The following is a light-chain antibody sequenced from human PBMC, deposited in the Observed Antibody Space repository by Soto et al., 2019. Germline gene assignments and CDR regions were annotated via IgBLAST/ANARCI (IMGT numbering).Light chain of an antibody. J-gene: IGLJ3*02. Sequence: QSALTQPASVSGSPGQSITISCTGTSSDVGDRNYVSWYQQHPNKAPKLIIYEVNNRPSGVSNRFSGSKSGNTASLTISGLQPEDEADYHCSSYTTIGTWVFGGGTKVTVL. V-gene: IGLV2-14*03. CDR1: SSDVGDRNY. CDR3: SSYTTIGTWV. CDR2: EVN.